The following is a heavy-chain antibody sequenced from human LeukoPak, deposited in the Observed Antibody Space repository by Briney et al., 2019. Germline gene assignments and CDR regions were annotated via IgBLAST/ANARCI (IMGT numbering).Heavy chain of an antibody. V-gene: IGHV3-23*01. CDR1: GFTFSSYA. J-gene: IGHJ4*02. CDR3: AKLGVRGVITPIDY. Sequence: GGPLRLSCEASGFTFSSYAMSWVRQAPGKGLEWVSAISGSGGSTYYADSVKGRFTISRDNSKNTLYLQMNSLRAEDTAVYYCAKLGVRGVITPIDYWGQGTLVTVSS. D-gene: IGHD3-10*02. CDR2: ISGSGGST.